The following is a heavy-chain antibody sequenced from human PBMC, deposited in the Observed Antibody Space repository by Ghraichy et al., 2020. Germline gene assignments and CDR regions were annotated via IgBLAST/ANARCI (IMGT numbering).Heavy chain of an antibody. V-gene: IGHV3-13*01. CDR1: GFTFSSYD. D-gene: IGHD2-15*01. CDR2: IGTAGDT. CDR3: ARGGYCSGGSCYLGEDYFDY. Sequence: GGSRRLSCAASGFTFSSYDMHWVRHATGKGLEWVSAIGTAGDTYYPGSVKGRFTISRENAKNSLYLQMNSLRAGDTAVYYCARGGYCSGGSCYLGEDYFDYWGQGTLVTVSS. J-gene: IGHJ4*02.